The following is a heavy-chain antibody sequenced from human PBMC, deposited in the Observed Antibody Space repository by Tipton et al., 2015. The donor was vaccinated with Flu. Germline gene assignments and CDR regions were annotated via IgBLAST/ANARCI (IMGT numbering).Heavy chain of an antibody. D-gene: IGHD3-3*01. V-gene: IGHV1-18*01. J-gene: IGHJ4*02. CDR3: ARVPGRFLEWLFKTE. CDR1: GYTFTSYG. Sequence: QMQLVQSGAEVKKPGASVKVSCKASGYTFTSYGISWVRQAPGQGLEWMGWISAYNGNTNYAQKLRGRVTMTTDTSTSTAYMELGSLRSDDTAVYYCARVPGRFLEWLFKTEWGQGTLVTVSS. CDR2: ISAYNGNT.